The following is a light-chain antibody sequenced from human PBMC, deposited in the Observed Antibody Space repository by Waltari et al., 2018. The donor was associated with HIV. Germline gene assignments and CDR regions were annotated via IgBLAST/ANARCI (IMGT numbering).Light chain of an antibody. CDR2: AVS. CDR1: QNSRTN. J-gene: IGKJ1*01. Sequence: DIQMTPSSSSLSACVGDRDTLTCLASQNSRTNLKWYQQKRGKAPRLLVYAVSSLQNGIPSRFSGSGAGTDVTLTISKLRPEDCASYHSEQSYTTPGTFGQGTKVEI. CDR3: EQSYTTPGT. V-gene: IGKV1-39*01.